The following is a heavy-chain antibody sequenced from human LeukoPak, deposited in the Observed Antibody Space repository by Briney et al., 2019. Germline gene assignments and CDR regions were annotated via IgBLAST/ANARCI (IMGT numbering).Heavy chain of an antibody. CDR1: GGTFSSYA. Sequence: GASVKVSCKASGGTFSSYAISWVRQAPGQGLGWMGGIIPIFGTANYAQKFQGRVTITADESTSTAYMELSSLRSEDTAVYYCARDQGSSGYYSDDDDAFDIWGQGTMVTVSS. J-gene: IGHJ3*02. CDR3: ARDQGSSGYYSDDDDAFDI. V-gene: IGHV1-69*13. D-gene: IGHD3-22*01. CDR2: IIPIFGTA.